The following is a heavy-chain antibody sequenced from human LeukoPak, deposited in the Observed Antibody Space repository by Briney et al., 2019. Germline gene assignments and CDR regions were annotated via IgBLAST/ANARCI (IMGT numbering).Heavy chain of an antibody. Sequence: ASVKVSCKASDYTFTSYGIRWVRQAPGQGLEWMGWISAYNGNTNYAQKLQGRVTMTTDTSTSTAYMELRSLRSDDTAVYYCARDTLGGSIAAAVSLPNYYYYYGMDVWGQGTTVTVSS. D-gene: IGHD6-13*01. CDR1: DYTFTSYG. CDR3: ARDTLGGSIAAAVSLPNYYYYYGMDV. J-gene: IGHJ6*02. V-gene: IGHV1-18*01. CDR2: ISAYNGNT.